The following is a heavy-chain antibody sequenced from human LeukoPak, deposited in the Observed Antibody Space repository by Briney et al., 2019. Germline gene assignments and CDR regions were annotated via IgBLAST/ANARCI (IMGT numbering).Heavy chain of an antibody. V-gene: IGHV1-2*02. Sequence: ASLKVSCESSGYTXIDYHIHWVRQAPGQGLEWMGWINPKSGATKYSQKFQGRVSMTRDTSINTVYMDLTNLRFDDTAIFYCARVKKLMPEFEFWGQGTLVIVSS. CDR3: ARVKKLMPEFEF. D-gene: IGHD2-2*01. CDR1: GYTXIDYH. CDR2: INPKSGAT. J-gene: IGHJ4*02.